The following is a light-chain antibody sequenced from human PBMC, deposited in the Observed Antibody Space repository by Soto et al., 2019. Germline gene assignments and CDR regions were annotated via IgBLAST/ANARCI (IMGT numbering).Light chain of an antibody. Sequence: IQMTQSPSSLAASVRDRGSITFRDSQSIRSWLAWYQQKPGKAPXXLIYDASSFESGVPSRFSGSGSVTEFTLTISSLQPDDFATYYCQQYNNYWTFGQGTKVDIK. CDR3: QQYNNYWT. CDR2: DAS. V-gene: IGKV1-5*01. CDR1: QSIRSW. J-gene: IGKJ1*01.